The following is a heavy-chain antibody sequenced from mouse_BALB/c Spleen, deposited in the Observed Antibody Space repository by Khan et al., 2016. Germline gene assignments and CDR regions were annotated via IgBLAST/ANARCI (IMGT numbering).Heavy chain of an antibody. J-gene: IGHJ2*01. CDR2: INSNGGST. CDR1: GFTFSTYG. CDR3: ARENYRYYFDY. Sequence: EVELVESGGGLVQPGGSLKLSSAASGFTFSTYGMSWVRQTPDKRLELVATINSNGGSTYYPDSVKGRFTISRDNAKNTLYLQMSRLKSEDTAMYYCARENYRYYFDYWGQGTTLTVSS. V-gene: IGHV5-6-3*01. D-gene: IGHD2-14*01.